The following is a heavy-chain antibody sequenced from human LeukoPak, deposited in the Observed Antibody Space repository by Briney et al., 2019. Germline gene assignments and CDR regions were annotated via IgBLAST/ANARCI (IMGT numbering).Heavy chain of an antibody. CDR1: GASISSYY. J-gene: IGHJ4*02. CDR2: IFYRGST. Sequence: SETLSLTCTVSGASISSYYWSWIRQPPGEGLEWIGYIFYRGSTNYNPSLKSRVTISVDTSKNQFSLKLSSVTAADTAVYYCASGPYPAAGTDHQFDYWGQGILVTVFS. CDR3: ASGPYPAAGTDHQFDY. V-gene: IGHV4-59*01. D-gene: IGHD6-13*01.